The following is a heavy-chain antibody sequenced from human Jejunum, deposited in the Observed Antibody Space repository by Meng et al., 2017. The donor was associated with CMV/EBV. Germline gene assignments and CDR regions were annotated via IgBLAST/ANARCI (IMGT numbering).Heavy chain of an antibody. D-gene: IGHD5-12*01. CDR1: FSNYG. CDR2: IKQAGSET. V-gene: IGHV3-7*01. CDR3: ARDSGADSVATGDFDY. J-gene: IGHJ4*02. Sequence: FSNYGMRWVRQAPGKGLEWVDNIKQAGSETNYVDSVKGRFTISRDDAKNSLYLQMDSLRGEDTAVYYCARDSGADSVATGDFDYWGQGTLVTVSS.